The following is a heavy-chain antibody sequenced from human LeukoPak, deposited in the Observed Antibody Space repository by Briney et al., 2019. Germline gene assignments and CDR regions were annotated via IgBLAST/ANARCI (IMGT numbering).Heavy chain of an antibody. CDR2: IKQDGSEK. Sequence: GGSLRLSCAASGFTFSSYWMSWVRQAPGKGLEWVANIKQDGSEKYYVDSVKGRFTISRENAKNSLYLQMNSLRAEDTAVYYCARDVLTGYPNWFDPWGQGTLVTVSS. CDR3: ARDVLTGYPNWFDP. V-gene: IGHV3-7*03. J-gene: IGHJ5*02. D-gene: IGHD3-9*01. CDR1: GFTFSSYW.